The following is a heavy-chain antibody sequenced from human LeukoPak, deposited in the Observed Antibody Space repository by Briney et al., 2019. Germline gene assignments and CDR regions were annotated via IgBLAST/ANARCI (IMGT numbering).Heavy chain of an antibody. J-gene: IGHJ4*02. CDR1: GFSFTTYW. D-gene: IGHD3-10*01. CDR3: AKLAKYFYGSETFYFFEH. Sequence: GGSLRLSCAASGFSFTTYWMSWVRQTPGKGLEWVANINQDETEKYYVDSVKGRFTISRDNGKNSLYLQMNSLRVEDTAVYYCAKLAKYFYGSETFYFFEHWGQGTPVTSSS. CDR2: INQDETEK. V-gene: IGHV3-7*01.